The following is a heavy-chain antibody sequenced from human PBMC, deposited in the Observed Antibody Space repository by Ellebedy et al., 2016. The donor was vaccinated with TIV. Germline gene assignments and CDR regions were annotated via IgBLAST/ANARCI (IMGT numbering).Heavy chain of an antibody. D-gene: IGHD6-13*01. V-gene: IGHV3-53*01. J-gene: IGHJ4*02. CDR3: VSSSPVIDY. CDR1: GFTVSSNY. Sequence: GESLKISCAASGFTVSSNYMSWVRQAPGKGLEWVSVIYTGGSTYYPDSVKGRFTISRDNAKHTLYLQMNSLRGEDTAVYYCVSSSPVIDYWGQGTLVTVSS. CDR2: IYTGGST.